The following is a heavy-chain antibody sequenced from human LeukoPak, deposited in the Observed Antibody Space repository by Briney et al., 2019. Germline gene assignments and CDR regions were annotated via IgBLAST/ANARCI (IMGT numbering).Heavy chain of an antibody. D-gene: IGHD1-26*01. J-gene: IGHJ4*02. Sequence: ASVKVSCQASGYTFTSYDINWVRQATGQGLEWMGWMNPNSGNTGYAQKFQGRVTMTRNTSISTAYMELSSLRSEDTAVYYCARAYSGSYSASDYWGQGTLVTVSS. CDR3: ARAYSGSYSASDY. V-gene: IGHV1-8*01. CDR1: GYTFTSYD. CDR2: MNPNSGNT.